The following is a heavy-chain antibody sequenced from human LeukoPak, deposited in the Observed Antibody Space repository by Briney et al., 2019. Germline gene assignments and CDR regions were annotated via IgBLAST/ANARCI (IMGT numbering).Heavy chain of an antibody. Sequence: GSLRLSCAASGFTFSSYGMHWVRQAPGKGLEWVAVISYDGTNKYYADSVKGRFTISRDNAKNTLYLQMNSLRAEDTAVYYCLKDKDFWSGYYRGVPYYYGMDVWGQGTTVTVSS. J-gene: IGHJ6*02. CDR3: LKDKDFWSGYYRGVPYYYGMDV. D-gene: IGHD3-3*01. V-gene: IGHV3-30*18. CDR2: ISYDGTNK. CDR1: GFTFSSYG.